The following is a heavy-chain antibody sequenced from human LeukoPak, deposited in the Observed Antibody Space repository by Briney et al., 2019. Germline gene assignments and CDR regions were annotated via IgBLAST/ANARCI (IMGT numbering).Heavy chain of an antibody. D-gene: IGHD6-13*01. CDR1: GFTFSSYG. Sequence: GGSLRLSCAASGFTFSSYGMHWVRQTPGKGLEWVAVISYDGSNKYYADSVKSRFTISRDNSKNTLYLQMNSLRAEDTAVYYCAKDPGYSSSWYYFDYWGQGTPVTVSS. V-gene: IGHV3-30*18. J-gene: IGHJ4*02. CDR3: AKDPGYSSSWYYFDY. CDR2: ISYDGSNK.